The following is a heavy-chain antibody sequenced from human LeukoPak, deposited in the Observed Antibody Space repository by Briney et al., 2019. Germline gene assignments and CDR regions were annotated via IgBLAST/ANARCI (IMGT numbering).Heavy chain of an antibody. CDR1: GYTLTELS. J-gene: IGHJ4*02. Sequence: ASVKVSCKVSGYTLTELSMHWVRQAPGKGVEGMGGFDPEDGETIYAQKFQGRVTMTEDTSTDTAYMELSSLRSEDTAVYYCATVPEYYYDSSGFYGPFDYWGQGTLVTVSS. D-gene: IGHD3-22*01. CDR3: ATVPEYYYDSSGFYGPFDY. V-gene: IGHV1-24*01. CDR2: FDPEDGET.